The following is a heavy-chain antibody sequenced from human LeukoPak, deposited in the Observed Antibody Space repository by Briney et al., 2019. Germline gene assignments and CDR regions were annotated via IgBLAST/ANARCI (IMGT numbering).Heavy chain of an antibody. D-gene: IGHD2/OR15-2a*01. Sequence: GGSLRLSCAASGNYWMHWVRQAPGKGLVWVSHINSDGSWTSYADSVKGRFTISKDNAKNTVYLQMNSLRADDTAVYYCVSFYETYWGRGTLVTVSS. CDR2: INSDGSWT. CDR1: GNYW. V-gene: IGHV3-74*01. CDR3: VSFYETY. J-gene: IGHJ4*02.